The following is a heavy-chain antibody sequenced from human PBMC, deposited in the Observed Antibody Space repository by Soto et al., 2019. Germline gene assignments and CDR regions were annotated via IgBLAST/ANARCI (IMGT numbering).Heavy chain of an antibody. CDR2: ISYDGSNK. CDR1: GFTFSSYG. Sequence: PGGSLRLSWGAAGFTFSSYGMRWVRQAPGKGLEWVAVISYDGSNKYYADSVKGRFTISRDNSKNTLYLQMNSLRAEDTAVYYCAKELRVVVAANARDIEDYWGQGTLVTVSS. J-gene: IGHJ4*02. V-gene: IGHV3-30*18. CDR3: AKELRVVVAANARDIEDY. D-gene: IGHD2-15*01.